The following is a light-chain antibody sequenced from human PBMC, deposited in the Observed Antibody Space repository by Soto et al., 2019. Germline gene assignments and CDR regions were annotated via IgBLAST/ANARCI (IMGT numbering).Light chain of an antibody. CDR1: SSDVGGYNY. J-gene: IGLJ2*01. CDR2: DVS. V-gene: IGLV2-14*01. CDR3: SSYTSNSPVV. Sequence: QSALTQPASVSGSPGQSIAISCTGTSSDVGGYNYVSWYQQHPGKAPRLMIYDVSRRPSGVSDRFSGSKSGNTASLTISGLQAEDEADYYCSSYTSNSPVVFGGGTKLTVL.